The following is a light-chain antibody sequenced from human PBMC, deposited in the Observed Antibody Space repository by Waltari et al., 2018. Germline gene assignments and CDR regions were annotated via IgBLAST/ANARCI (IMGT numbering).Light chain of an antibody. J-gene: IGLJ2*01. V-gene: IGLV1-40*01. CDR1: SSNIGAGYA. Sequence: QSVLTQPPSVSGAPGQRVTISCAGTSSNIGAGYAVNWYPQLPGTAPKLLIFGNTNRPSGVPDRFSGSKSGTSASLAITGLQAEDEAYYYCQSYDSGLSGSVFGGGTKVTVL. CDR2: GNT. CDR3: QSYDSGLSGSV.